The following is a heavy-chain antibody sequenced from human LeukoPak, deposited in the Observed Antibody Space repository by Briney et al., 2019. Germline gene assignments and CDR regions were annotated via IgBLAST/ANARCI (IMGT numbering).Heavy chain of an antibody. V-gene: IGHV7-4-1*02. J-gene: IGHJ4*02. D-gene: IGHD3-10*01. CDR2: ISTGTGNP. Sequence: ASVKVSCKASGYTFTKYAMNWLRQAPGQRPEWMGWISTGTGNPTYAQGFTGRFVFSLDTSVSTAYLEITSLKAEDTAVYYCARCLGVYYGSGSYYNPLRYWGQGTLVTVSS. CDR3: ARCLGVYYGSGSYYNPLRY. CDR1: GYTFTKYA.